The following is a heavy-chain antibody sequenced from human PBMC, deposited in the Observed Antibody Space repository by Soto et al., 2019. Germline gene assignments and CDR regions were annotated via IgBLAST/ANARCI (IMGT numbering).Heavy chain of an antibody. CDR1: GFTFSSYA. V-gene: IGHV3-23*01. CDR3: AKDTLLLYGPSDY. D-gene: IGHD2-8*01. J-gene: IGHJ4*02. Sequence: EVQLLESGGGLVQPGGSLRLSCAASGFTFSSYAMSWVRQAPGKGLEWVSAISGSGGSTYYADSVKGRFTISRDNSKNTLYLQMNSLRAEDAAVYYCAKDTLLLYGPSDYWGQGTLVTVSS. CDR2: ISGSGGST.